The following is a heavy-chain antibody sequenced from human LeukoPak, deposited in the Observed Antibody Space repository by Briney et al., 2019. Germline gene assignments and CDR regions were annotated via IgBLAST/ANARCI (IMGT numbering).Heavy chain of an antibody. CDR1: GGSLSSSSYY. Sequence: SETLSLTCTVSGGSLSSSSYYWGWIRQPPGKGLAWIGSIYYSGSTYYNPSLKSRVTISVDTSKNQFSLKLSSVTAADTAVYYCARHVRYVSNAFDIWGQGTMVTVSS. D-gene: IGHD3-10*02. V-gene: IGHV4-39*01. CDR2: IYYSGST. J-gene: IGHJ3*02. CDR3: ARHVRYVSNAFDI.